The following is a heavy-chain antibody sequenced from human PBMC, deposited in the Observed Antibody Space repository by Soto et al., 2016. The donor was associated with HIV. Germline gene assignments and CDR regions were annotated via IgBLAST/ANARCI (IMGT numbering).Heavy chain of an antibody. V-gene: IGHV3-30*04. Sequence: VQLVESGGGVVQPGRSLRLSCAVSDFTFSSFSMHWVRQAPGKGLEWVAVISSDGSEKYYADSVKGRFTISRDNSKNTLYLRMNSLRAEDTAIYYCATLIAGAADYGMDVWGQRDPRSPSPQ. CDR3: ATLIAGAADYGMDV. D-gene: IGHD6-13*01. J-gene: IGHJ6*04. CDR2: ISSDGSEK. CDR1: DFTFSSFS.